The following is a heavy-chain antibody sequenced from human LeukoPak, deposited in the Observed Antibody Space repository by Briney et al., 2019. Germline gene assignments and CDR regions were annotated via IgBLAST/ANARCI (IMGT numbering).Heavy chain of an antibody. CDR2: IHYSGST. CDR3: ARAMTTVTTCCFDP. Sequence: SETLSLTCTVPGGSLSSYYCSCIRHPPGKGLEWIGYIHYSGSTNYNSSLKSRVTISVDTSKNQFSLKLSSGTAADTAVYYCARAMTTVTTCCFDPWGQGNLVTVSS. J-gene: IGHJ5*02. CDR1: GGSLSSYY. D-gene: IGHD4-17*01. V-gene: IGHV4-59*01.